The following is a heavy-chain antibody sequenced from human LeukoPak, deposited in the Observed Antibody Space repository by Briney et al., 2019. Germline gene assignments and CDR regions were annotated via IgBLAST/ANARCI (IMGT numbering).Heavy chain of an antibody. Sequence: ASVKVSCKASGGTFSSYAISWVRQAPGQGLEWMGGIIPIFGTANYAQKFQGRVTITTDESTSTAYMELSSLRSEDTAVYYCARKGYCSSTSCLKALGAFDIWGQGTMVTVSS. CDR1: GGTFSSYA. CDR3: ARKGYCSSTSCLKALGAFDI. V-gene: IGHV1-69*05. D-gene: IGHD2-2*01. CDR2: IIPIFGTA. J-gene: IGHJ3*02.